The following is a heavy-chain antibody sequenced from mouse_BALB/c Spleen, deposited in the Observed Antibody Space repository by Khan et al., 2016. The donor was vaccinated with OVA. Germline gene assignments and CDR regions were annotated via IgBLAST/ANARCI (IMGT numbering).Heavy chain of an antibody. J-gene: IGHJ3*01. CDR1: GFSLTSYG. D-gene: IGHD2-4*01. Sequence: QVKLQQSGPGLVQPSQSLSITCTVSGFSLTSYGVHWVRQSPGKGLEWRGVIWSGGITNYSAAFISRLSISKDNSKSQVFFKMNSLQANDTAIYYCARNYDYDEGLAYWGQGTLVTVSA. CDR3: ARNYDYDEGLAY. CDR2: IWSGGIT. V-gene: IGHV2-2*02.